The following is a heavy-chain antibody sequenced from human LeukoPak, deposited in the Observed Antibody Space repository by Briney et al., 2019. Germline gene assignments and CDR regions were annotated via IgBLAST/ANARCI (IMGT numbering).Heavy chain of an antibody. J-gene: IGHJ3*02. CDR2: IYYSGST. D-gene: IGHD3-22*01. Sequence: SETLSLTCTVSGGSISSYYWSWIRQPPGKGLEWIGYIYYSGSTNYNPSLKSRVAISVDTSKNQFSLKLSSVTAADTAVYYCARDGFDYYDSSGSEGAFDIWGQGTMVTVSS. CDR3: ARDGFDYYDSSGSEGAFDI. CDR1: GGSISSYY. V-gene: IGHV4-59*01.